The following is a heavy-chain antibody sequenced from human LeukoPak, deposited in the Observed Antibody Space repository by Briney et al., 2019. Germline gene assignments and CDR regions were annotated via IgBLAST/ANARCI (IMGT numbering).Heavy chain of an antibody. V-gene: IGHV4-38-2*01. Sequence: SETLSLTCAVSGYSISSGCYWGWIRQPPGKGLEWIGSIYHSGSTYYNPSLKSRVTISVVTSKNQFSLKLSSVTAADTAVYYCARGSGWTSGWFDPWGQGTLVTVSS. D-gene: IGHD6-19*01. CDR1: GYSISSGCY. CDR3: ARGSGWTSGWFDP. J-gene: IGHJ5*02. CDR2: IYHSGST.